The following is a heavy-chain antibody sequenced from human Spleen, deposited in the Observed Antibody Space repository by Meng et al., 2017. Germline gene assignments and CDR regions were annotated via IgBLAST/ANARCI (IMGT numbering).Heavy chain of an antibody. CDR2: MNTKTGNP. V-gene: IGHV7-4-1*02. CDR1: GYTFTRHA. Sequence: QVQLVQSGSELKKPGASVQVSCKASGYTFTRHAINWVRQAPGQGLEWMGWMNTKTGNPTYAQGFTGRFVFFLDTSVSTAYLQISSLKAEDTAMYYCARDDNGAPDYWGQGTLVTVSS. D-gene: IGHD1-14*01. CDR3: ARDDNGAPDY. J-gene: IGHJ4*02.